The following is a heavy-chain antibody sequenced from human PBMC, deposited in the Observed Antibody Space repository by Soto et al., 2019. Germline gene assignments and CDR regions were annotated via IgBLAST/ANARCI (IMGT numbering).Heavy chain of an antibody. CDR2: IYSGGST. CDR1: GFTFSDYY. Sequence: GSLRLSCAASGFTFSDYYMSWVRQAPGKGLEWVSVIYSGGSTYYADSVKGRFTISRHNSKNTLYLQMNSLRAEDTAVYYCARDLTHSSGWWTWTFVIWGQGTMVTVSS. D-gene: IGHD3-22*01. CDR3: ARDLTHSSGWWTWTFVI. V-gene: IGHV3-53*04. J-gene: IGHJ3*02.